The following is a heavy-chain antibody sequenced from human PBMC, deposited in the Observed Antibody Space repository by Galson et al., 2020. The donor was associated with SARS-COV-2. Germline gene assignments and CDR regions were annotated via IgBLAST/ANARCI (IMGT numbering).Heavy chain of an antibody. CDR3: ARERGRDDNDGMDV. D-gene: IGHD1-1*01. CDR1: GGSVSRGSND. J-gene: IGHJ6*02. Sequence: SETLSLTCTVSGGSVSRGSNDWSWIRQPPGKGLEWLGNLNYTGKTNYNSSLKSRVTISVKTSKNQFSLKLSSVTAADTAVDYCARERGRDDNDGMDVWGQGTTVTVSS. CDR2: LNYTGKT. V-gene: IGHV4-61*01.